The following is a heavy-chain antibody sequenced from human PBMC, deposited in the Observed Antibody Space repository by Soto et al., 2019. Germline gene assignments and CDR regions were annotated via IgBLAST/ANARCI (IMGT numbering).Heavy chain of an antibody. CDR1: GISFNEAW. V-gene: IGHV3-15*07. CDR3: TTGSVEGI. J-gene: IGHJ6*02. D-gene: IGHD2-15*01. CDR2: IKTSAGGGAT. Sequence: EVQLVDSAGGLVKPGGNLRLSCVASGISFNEAWLNWVRQAPGQGLEWVGRIKTSAGGGATNYAAPVQGIFTISRDDSTNPLYHHTNSPTTDDTAIYYCTTGSVEGIWGQGTMVSVSS.